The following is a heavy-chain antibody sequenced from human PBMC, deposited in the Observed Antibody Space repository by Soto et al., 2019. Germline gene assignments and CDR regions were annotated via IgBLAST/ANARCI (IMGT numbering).Heavy chain of an antibody. CDR2: MNPNSGNT. Sequence: ASVKVSCKASGYTVTSYDISWVRQATGQGIERMGWMNPNSGNTGYAQKFQGRVTMTRNTSISTAYMELSSLRSEDTSVYYCASSRRGVVGYCSVVCCYSRSDHYVHGWFTGTPVTVS. V-gene: IGHV1-8*01. CDR3: ASSRRGVVGYCSVVCCYSRSDHYVHG. J-gene: IGHJ6*03. D-gene: IGHD2-15*01. CDR1: GYTVTSYD.